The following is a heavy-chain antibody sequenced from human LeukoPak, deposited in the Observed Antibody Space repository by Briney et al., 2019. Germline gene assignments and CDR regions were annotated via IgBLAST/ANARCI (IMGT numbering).Heavy chain of an antibody. CDR3: AKGGATVIDY. CDR2: INSDGSST. J-gene: IGHJ4*02. D-gene: IGHD4-17*01. V-gene: IGHV3-74*01. CDR1: GFTFSNYW. Sequence: PGGSLRLSCAASGFTFSNYWMHWVRQAPGKGLVWVSRINSDGSSTTSADSVKGRFTISSANAKNTLYLQMNSLRAEDTAVYYCAKGGATVIDYWGQGTLVTVSS.